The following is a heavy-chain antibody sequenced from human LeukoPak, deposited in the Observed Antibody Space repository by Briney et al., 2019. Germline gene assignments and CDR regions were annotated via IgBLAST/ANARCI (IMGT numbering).Heavy chain of an antibody. Sequence: PGGSLRLSCAASGFSFRTYWMHWVRQVPGKGLVWVSRINTDGSDTNYADSVQGRFTISRDNAKNTVYLQMNSLRAEDTAVYYCVARPYRIVSVYWGQGTLVTVSS. CDR1: GFSFRTYW. CDR3: VARPYRIVSVY. V-gene: IGHV3-74*01. J-gene: IGHJ4*02. D-gene: IGHD1-26*01. CDR2: INTDGSDT.